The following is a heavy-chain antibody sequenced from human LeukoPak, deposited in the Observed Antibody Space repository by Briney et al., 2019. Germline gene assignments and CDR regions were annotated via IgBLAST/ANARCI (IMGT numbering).Heavy chain of an antibody. D-gene: IGHD3-10*01. Sequence: GASVKVSCKASGYTFTGYYIHWVRQAPGQGLEWMGWINPNSGDTNYAQKFQGRVTMTEDTSTDTAYMELSSLRSEDTAVYYCATNIGDMVRGGWGQGTLVTVSS. J-gene: IGHJ4*02. CDR1: GYTFTGYY. CDR3: ATNIGDMVRGG. V-gene: IGHV1-2*02. CDR2: INPNSGDT.